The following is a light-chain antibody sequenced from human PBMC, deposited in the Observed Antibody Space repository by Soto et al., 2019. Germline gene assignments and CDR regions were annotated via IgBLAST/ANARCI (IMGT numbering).Light chain of an antibody. V-gene: IGKV1-5*01. Sequence: DIQMTQSPSTLSASVGDRVTITCRASQSISYYLAWYQQKPGKAPKLLIYDASSLESGVQSRFSGSGSATDFTLAISSLQPDDFATYYCQQYNSYSPWAFGQGTKVEIK. CDR2: DAS. J-gene: IGKJ1*01. CDR1: QSISYY. CDR3: QQYNSYSPWA.